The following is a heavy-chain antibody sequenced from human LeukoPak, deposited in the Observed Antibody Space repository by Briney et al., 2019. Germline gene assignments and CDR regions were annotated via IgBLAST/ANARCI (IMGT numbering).Heavy chain of an antibody. CDR2: ISSRSTYT. CDR3: ARDFRSLLPDY. J-gene: IGHJ4*02. Sequence: GGSLRLSCAASGFTFSDYYMSWIRQAPGKGLEWISYISSRSTYTNYADSVKGRFTVSRDNARKSVSLQMSSLRAEDTAVYYCARDFRSLLPDYCGQGTLVTVSS. CDR1: GFTFSDYY. D-gene: IGHD2-21*02. V-gene: IGHV3-11*06.